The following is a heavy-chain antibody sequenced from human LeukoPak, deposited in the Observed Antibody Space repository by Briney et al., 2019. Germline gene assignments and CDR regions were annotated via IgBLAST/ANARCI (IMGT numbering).Heavy chain of an antibody. J-gene: IGHJ4*02. V-gene: IGHV3-48*01. CDR1: GFTFSSYA. CDR2: ISSGTSTI. Sequence: GGSLRLSCAASGFTFSSYAMHWVRQAPGKGLEWVSYISSGTSTIYYADSVKGRLTISRDNAKNSLYLQMNSLRAEDTAVYYCARDSCSSGSCLTDYWGQGTLVTVSS. D-gene: IGHD2-15*01. CDR3: ARDSCSSGSCLTDY.